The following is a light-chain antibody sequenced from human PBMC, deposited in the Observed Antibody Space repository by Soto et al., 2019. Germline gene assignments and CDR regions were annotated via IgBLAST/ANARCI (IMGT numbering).Light chain of an antibody. CDR2: LNSDGSH. V-gene: IGLV4-69*01. CDR3: QTWGTGLYVV. CDR1: SGHSTYA. J-gene: IGLJ2*01. Sequence: QPVLTQSPSASASLGASVKLTCTLSSGHSTYAIAWPQQQPEKGPRYLMKLNSDGSHSKGDGIPDRFSGSSSGAERYLTISSLQSEDEADYYCQTWGTGLYVVFGGGTKLTVL.